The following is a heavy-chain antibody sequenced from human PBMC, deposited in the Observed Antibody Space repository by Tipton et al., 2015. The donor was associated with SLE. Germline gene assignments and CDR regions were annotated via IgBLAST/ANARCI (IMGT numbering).Heavy chain of an antibody. CDR3: ARGGGIRFLEWDYYYMDV. V-gene: IGHV4-34*01. D-gene: IGHD3-3*01. CDR2: ISHSGST. J-gene: IGHJ6*03. Sequence: LRLSCAVYGGSFSGYYWSWIRQPPGKGLEWIGEISHSGSTKYKPSLKSRVTISVDTSKNQFSLKLSSVTAADTAVYYCARGGGIRFLEWDYYYMDVWGKGTTVTVSS. CDR1: GGSFSGYY.